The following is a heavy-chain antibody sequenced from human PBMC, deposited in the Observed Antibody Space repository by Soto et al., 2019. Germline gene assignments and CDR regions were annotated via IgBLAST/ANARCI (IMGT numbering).Heavy chain of an antibody. CDR3: AGGSTSGNYAFDI. CDR1: GFTFSSYA. V-gene: IGHV3-23*01. Sequence: DVQLLESGGGLVQPGGSLRLSCAASGFTFSSYAMSWVRQAPGKGLAWVSSLTGSGGSTYYADSVKGRFTISRDNSRDTLYLQMNSLRAEDTAVYYCAGGSTSGNYAFDIWGQGTLVTVSS. J-gene: IGHJ3*02. CDR2: LTGSGGST. D-gene: IGHD2-8*01.